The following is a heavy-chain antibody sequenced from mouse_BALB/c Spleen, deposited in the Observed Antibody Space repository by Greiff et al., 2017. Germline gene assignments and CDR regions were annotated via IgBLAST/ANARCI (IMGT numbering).Heavy chain of an antibody. CDR1: GYAFSSSW. CDR3: ARNPYLDY. Sequence: VQLQQSGPELVKPGASVKISCKASGYAFSSSWMNWVKQRPGQGLEWIGRIYPGDGDTNYNGKFKGKATLTADKSSSTAYMQLSSLTSVDSAVYFCARNPYLDYWGQGTTLTVSS. J-gene: IGHJ2*01. CDR2: IYPGDGDT. V-gene: IGHV1-82*01.